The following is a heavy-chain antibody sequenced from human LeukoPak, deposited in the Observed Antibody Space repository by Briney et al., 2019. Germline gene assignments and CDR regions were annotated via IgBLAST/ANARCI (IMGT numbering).Heavy chain of an antibody. J-gene: IGHJ3*02. D-gene: IGHD1-26*01. CDR2: INPNSGGT. CDR1: GYTFTGYY. Sequence: ASVKVFCKASGYTFTGYYMHWVRQAPGQGLEWMGWINPNSGGTNYAQKFQGRVTMTRDTSISTAYMELSRLRSDDTAVYYCARGGSYYYPDAFDIWGQGTMVTVSS. CDR3: ARGGSYYYPDAFDI. V-gene: IGHV1-2*02.